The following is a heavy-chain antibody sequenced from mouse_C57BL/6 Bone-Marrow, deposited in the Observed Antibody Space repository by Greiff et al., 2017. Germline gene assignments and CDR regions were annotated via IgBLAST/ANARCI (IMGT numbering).Heavy chain of an antibody. CDR2: ISNLAYSI. Sequence: EVKLVESGGGLVQPGGSLKLSCAASGFTFSDYGMAWVRQAPRKGPEWVAFISNLAYSIYYADTVTGRFTISRENAKNTLYLEMSSLRSEDTAMYYCARRGFFPWFAYWGQGTLVTVSA. D-gene: IGHD3-1*01. J-gene: IGHJ3*01. CDR1: GFTFSDYG. CDR3: ARRGFFPWFAY. V-gene: IGHV5-15*01.